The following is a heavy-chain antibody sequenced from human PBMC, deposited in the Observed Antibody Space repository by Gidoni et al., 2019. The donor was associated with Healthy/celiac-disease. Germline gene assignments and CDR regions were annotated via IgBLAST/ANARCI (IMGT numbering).Heavy chain of an antibody. J-gene: IGHJ4*02. CDR2: ISGDGGST. CDR1: GFTFDAYA. V-gene: IGHV3-43*02. Sequence: EVQLVESGGGVVQPGGSLRLSFAASGFTFDAYAMHWVRQAPGKGLEWVSLISGDGGSTYYADSVKGRFTISRDNSKNSLYLQMNSLRTEDTALYYCAKDMGGYCSGGSCYGVDYWGQGTLVTVSS. CDR3: AKDMGGYCSGGSCYGVDY. D-gene: IGHD2-15*01.